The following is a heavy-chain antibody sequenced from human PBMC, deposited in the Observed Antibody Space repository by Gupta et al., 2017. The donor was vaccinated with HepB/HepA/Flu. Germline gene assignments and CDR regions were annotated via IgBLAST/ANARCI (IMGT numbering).Heavy chain of an antibody. Sequence: QVQLVESGGGVVQPGRSLRLSCAASGFTFTSYGRHWVRQAPGKGLEWVAVIWYDGSNKYYADSVKGRFTISRDNSKNTLYLQMNSLRAEDTDVYYCAREGEEYSSSQPGSHYYYYYGMDVWGQGTTVTVSS. CDR2: IWYDGSNK. J-gene: IGHJ6*02. D-gene: IGHD6-13*01. V-gene: IGHV3-33*01. CDR3: AREGEEYSSSQPGSHYYYYYGMDV. CDR1: GFTFTSYG.